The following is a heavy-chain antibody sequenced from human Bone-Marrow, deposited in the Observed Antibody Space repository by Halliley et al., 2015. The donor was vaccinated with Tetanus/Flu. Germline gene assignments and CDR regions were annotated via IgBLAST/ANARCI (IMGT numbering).Heavy chain of an antibody. CDR2: IYQSGNT. CDR3: ARDEGIAVAQFYK. Sequence: LRLSCIVSGDSISDYYWSWIRQPPGKGLEWIGYIYQSGNTDYNPSLKSRVSMSIDLSRNQFSLKLRSVTAADTAIYYCARDEGIAVAQFYKWGRGTLVTVSS. V-gene: IGHV4-59*01. CDR1: GDSISDYY. D-gene: IGHD6-13*01. J-gene: IGHJ4*01.